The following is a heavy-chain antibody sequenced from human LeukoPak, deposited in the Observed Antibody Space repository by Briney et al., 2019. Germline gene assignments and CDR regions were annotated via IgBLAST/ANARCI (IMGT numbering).Heavy chain of an antibody. D-gene: IGHD3-22*01. CDR3: ARRRYYDGSGYLE. V-gene: IGHV4-39*01. CDR2: IYYSGRT. J-gene: IGHJ1*01. Sequence: SETLSLTCSVSGDSVSRSDSYWDWVRQPPGKGLEWIGTIYYSGRTYYSPSLKSRVTMSVDPSNNQFSLNLRSVTAADTAVYYCARRRYYDGSGYLEWGQGTLLSVSS. CDR1: GDSVSRSDSY.